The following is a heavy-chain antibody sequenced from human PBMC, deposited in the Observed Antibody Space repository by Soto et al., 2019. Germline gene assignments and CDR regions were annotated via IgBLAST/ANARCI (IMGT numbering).Heavy chain of an antibody. CDR3: ARDDIPGIAVATYGMDV. J-gene: IGHJ6*02. Sequence: QTWGALRVYCAASVFTCSDYGMHWVRQAPGKGLEWVAVIWYDGSNKYYADSVKGRFTISRDNSKNTLYLQMNSLRAEDTAVYYCARDDIPGIAVATYGMDVWGQGTTVTVSS. CDR1: VFTCSDYG. CDR2: IWYDGSNK. V-gene: IGHV3-33*01. D-gene: IGHD6-19*01.